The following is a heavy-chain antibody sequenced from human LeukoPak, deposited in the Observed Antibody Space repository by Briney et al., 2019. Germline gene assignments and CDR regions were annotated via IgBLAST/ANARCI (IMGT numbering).Heavy chain of an antibody. Sequence: SETLSLTCTISGGSISTYYWSWIRQPPGKGLEWIGYIYYSGSTNYNPSLKSRVTISVDTSKNQFSLKLSSVTAADTAVYYCARAPTGHSSTWYHWFDPWGQGALVTVSS. V-gene: IGHV4-59*01. CDR3: ARAPTGHSSTWYHWFDP. J-gene: IGHJ5*02. D-gene: IGHD6-13*01. CDR1: GGSISTYY. CDR2: IYYSGST.